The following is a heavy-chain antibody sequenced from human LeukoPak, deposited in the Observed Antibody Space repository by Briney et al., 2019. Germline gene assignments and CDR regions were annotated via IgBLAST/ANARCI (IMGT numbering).Heavy chain of an antibody. Sequence: PSETLSLTCTVSGGSISSGSYYWSWIRQPAGKGLEWIGRIYTSGSTNYNPSLKSRVTISVDTSKNQFSLKLSSVTAADTAVYYCARDRDYYDSSWDAFDIWGQGTMVTVSS. CDR2: IYTSGST. D-gene: IGHD3-22*01. J-gene: IGHJ3*02. CDR1: GGSISSGSYY. CDR3: ARDRDYYDSSWDAFDI. V-gene: IGHV4-61*02.